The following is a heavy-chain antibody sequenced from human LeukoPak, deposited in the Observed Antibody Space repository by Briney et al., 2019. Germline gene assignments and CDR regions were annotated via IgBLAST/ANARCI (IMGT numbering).Heavy chain of an antibody. J-gene: IGHJ4*02. CDR2: IIPIFGTA. D-gene: IGHD2-2*01. CDR3: ARLRGGDCSSTSCSYWPFDY. V-gene: IGHV1-69*13. CDR1: GGTFSSYA. Sequence: ASVKVSCKASGGTFSSYAISWVRQAPGQGLEWMGGIIPIFGTANYAQKFQGRVTITADESTSTACMELSSLRSEDTAVYYCARLRGGDCSSTSCSYWPFDYWGQGTLVTVSS.